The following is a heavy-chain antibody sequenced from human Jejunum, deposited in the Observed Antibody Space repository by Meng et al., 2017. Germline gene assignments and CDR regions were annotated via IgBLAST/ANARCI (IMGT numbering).Heavy chain of an antibody. Sequence: GESLKISCKGSGYSFTRYWIGWVRQMPGKGLEWMGIIYPGDSDIRYSPSFQGQVTISADKYISTAYLQWNSLKASDTAMYYCETKSDGNNKYAFDIWGQGTKVTVSS. D-gene: IGHD1/OR15-1a*01. V-gene: IGHV5-51*01. CDR1: GYSFTRYW. CDR2: IYPGDSDI. CDR3: ETKSDGNNKYAFDI. J-gene: IGHJ3*02.